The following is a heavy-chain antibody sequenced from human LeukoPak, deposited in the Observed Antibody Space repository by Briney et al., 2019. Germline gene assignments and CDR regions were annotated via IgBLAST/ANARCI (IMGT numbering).Heavy chain of an antibody. CDR2: INWNGGST. CDR1: GFTFSSYA. Sequence: GGSLRLSCAASGFTFSSYAMHWVRQAPGKGLEWVSGINWNGGSTGYADSVKGRFTISRDNAKKSLYLQMHSLRADDTAVYYCAKRRGLELTYYYHMDVWGKGTTVTVSS. J-gene: IGHJ6*03. CDR3: AKRRGLELTYYYHMDV. D-gene: IGHD1-7*01. V-gene: IGHV3-20*04.